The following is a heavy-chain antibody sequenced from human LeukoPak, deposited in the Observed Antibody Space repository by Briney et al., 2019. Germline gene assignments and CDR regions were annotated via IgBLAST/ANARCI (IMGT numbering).Heavy chain of an antibody. Sequence: GGSLRLSCAASGFTFKKYWMNWVRQVPGKGLECLGNIKEDGSETYYADSVKGRFTISRDNPKNLLFLQINSLRVEDTAVYYCARETPRRGETRDGYRWGQGTLVTVSS. CDR2: IKEDGSET. J-gene: IGHJ4*02. D-gene: IGHD5-24*01. CDR3: ARETPRRGETRDGYR. V-gene: IGHV3-7*01. CDR1: GFTFKKYW.